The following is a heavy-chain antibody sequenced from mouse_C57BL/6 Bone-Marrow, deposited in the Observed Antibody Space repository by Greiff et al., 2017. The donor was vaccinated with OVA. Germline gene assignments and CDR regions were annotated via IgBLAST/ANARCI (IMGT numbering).Heavy chain of an antibody. Sequence: EVQLVESGGGLVQPGGSLKLSCAASGFTFSDYYMYWVRQTPEKRLEWVAYISNGGGSTYYPDTVKGRFTISRDNAKNTLYLQMSRLKSEDTAMYYCARIYYGNYVWYFDVWGTGTTVTVSS. V-gene: IGHV5-12*01. J-gene: IGHJ1*03. D-gene: IGHD2-1*01. CDR2: ISNGGGST. CDR1: GFTFSDYY. CDR3: ARIYYGNYVWYFDV.